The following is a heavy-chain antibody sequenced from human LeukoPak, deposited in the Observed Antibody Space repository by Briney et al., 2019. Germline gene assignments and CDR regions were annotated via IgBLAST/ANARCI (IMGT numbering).Heavy chain of an antibody. Sequence: PSETLSLTCAVYGGSFSGYYWSWIRQPPGKGLEWIGEINHSGSTNYNPSLKSRVTISVDTSKNQCSLKLSSVTAADTAVYYCARLTMIVVGDAFDIWGQGTMVTVSS. CDR3: ARLTMIVVGDAFDI. J-gene: IGHJ3*02. CDR1: GGSFSGYY. V-gene: IGHV4-34*01. CDR2: INHSGST. D-gene: IGHD3-22*01.